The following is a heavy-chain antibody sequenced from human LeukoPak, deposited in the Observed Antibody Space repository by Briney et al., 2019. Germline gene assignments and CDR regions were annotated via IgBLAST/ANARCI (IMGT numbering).Heavy chain of an antibody. Sequence: SETLSLTCTVSGGSINTDSYYWGWIRQPPGKGLEWIAIISYSGTTYYNPSLKTRATISIDTSKNKFSLKVNSVTAADTAMYYCARDRGLWLGEARDAFDIWGQGTMVTVFS. J-gene: IGHJ3*02. CDR3: ARDRGLWLGEARDAFDI. CDR2: ISYSGTT. CDR1: GGSINTDSYY. V-gene: IGHV4-39*07. D-gene: IGHD3-10*01.